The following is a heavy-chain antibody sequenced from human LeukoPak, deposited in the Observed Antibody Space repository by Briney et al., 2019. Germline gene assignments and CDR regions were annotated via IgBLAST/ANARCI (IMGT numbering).Heavy chain of an antibody. Sequence: SVKVSCKASGGTFSSYTISWVRQAPGQGLECMGRIIPILGIASYAQKFQGRVTITADKSTSTAYMELSSLRSEDTAVYYCARETIPSSSSYSHYWGQGTLVTVSS. D-gene: IGHD6-13*01. CDR2: IIPILGIA. V-gene: IGHV1-69*04. CDR3: ARETIPSSSSYSHY. CDR1: GGTFSSYT. J-gene: IGHJ4*02.